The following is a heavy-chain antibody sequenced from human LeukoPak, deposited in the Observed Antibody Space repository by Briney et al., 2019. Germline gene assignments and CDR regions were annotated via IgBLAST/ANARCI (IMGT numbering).Heavy chain of an antibody. CDR1: GYTFTSYA. CDR3: ARSSTITMIVVVTSYFDY. J-gene: IGHJ4*02. Sequence: ASVKVSCKASGYTFTSYAMHWVRQAPGQRLEWMGWINAGNGNTKYSQKFQGRVTITRDTSARTAYMELSSLRSEDTAVYYCARSSTITMIVVVTSYFDYWGQGTLVTVSS. CDR2: INAGNGNT. D-gene: IGHD3-22*01. V-gene: IGHV1-3*01.